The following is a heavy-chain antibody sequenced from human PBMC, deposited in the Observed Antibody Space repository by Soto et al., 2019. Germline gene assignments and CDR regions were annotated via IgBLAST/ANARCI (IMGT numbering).Heavy chain of an antibody. V-gene: IGHV4-34*01. J-gene: IGHJ4*02. Sequence: SETLSLTCSIYSGSLSGYYWSWIRQPPGKGLEWIGEISQSGNTNYGPSLKSRVSISIDTSKKQFSLNLASVSAADTAVYCCARGGSIAAAGRFDYWGQGTLVTVSS. D-gene: IGHD6-13*01. CDR1: SGSLSGYY. CDR3: ARGGSIAAAGRFDY. CDR2: ISQSGNT.